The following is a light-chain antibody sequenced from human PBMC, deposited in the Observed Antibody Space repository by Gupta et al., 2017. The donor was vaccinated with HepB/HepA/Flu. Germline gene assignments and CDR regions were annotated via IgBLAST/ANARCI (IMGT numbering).Light chain of an antibody. CDR3: QQEYCALCS. CDR2: WAS. Sequence: DIVMTQFPDSLAVSLGERATINCRSSQSVLYSSTNKNYLSWYQQKPGQPPKLLISWASTRESWVPDRFSGSGSGTDFTLTISSLQAEDVAVYYCQQEYCALCSFGQGTRMEIK. V-gene: IGKV4-1*01. CDR1: QSVLYSSTNKNY. J-gene: IGKJ2*01.